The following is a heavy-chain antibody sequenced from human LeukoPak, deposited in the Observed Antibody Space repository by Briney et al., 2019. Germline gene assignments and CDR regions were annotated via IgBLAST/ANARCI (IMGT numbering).Heavy chain of an antibody. CDR2: INQDGSEK. J-gene: IGHJ4*02. Sequence: PGGSLRLSCAASGFTFSSYWMSRVRQAPGRGLEWVANINQDGSEKYYVDSVKGRFTISRDNAKNSLYLQMNSLRAEDTAVYYCAKRGYSSGWYYDYWGQGTLVTVSS. V-gene: IGHV3-7*01. CDR1: GFTFSSYW. D-gene: IGHD6-19*01. CDR3: AKRGYSSGWYYDY.